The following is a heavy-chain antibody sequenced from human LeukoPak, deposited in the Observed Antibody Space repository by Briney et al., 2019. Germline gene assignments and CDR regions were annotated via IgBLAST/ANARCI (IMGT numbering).Heavy chain of an antibody. CDR1: GYTFTGYY. V-gene: IGHV1-2*04. J-gene: IGHJ4*02. D-gene: IGHD3-10*01. Sequence: ASVKVSCKASGYTFTGYYMHWVRQAPGQGLEWMGWINPNSGGTNYAQKFQGWVTMTRDTSISTAYMELSRLRSDDTAVYYCARDPITMVRGVIELFDYWGQGTLVTVSS. CDR3: ARDPITMVRGVIELFDY. CDR2: INPNSGGT.